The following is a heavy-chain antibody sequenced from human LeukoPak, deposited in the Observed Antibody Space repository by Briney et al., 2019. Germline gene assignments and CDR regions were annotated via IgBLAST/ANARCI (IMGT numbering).Heavy chain of an antibody. J-gene: IGHJ4*02. Sequence: ASVNVSCKPSGYNFVIYGISWVRQAPGQGLEWMGRIGANNGNTNYAQKYQGRVTVTADTSTSTAYMELRSLRSDDTAVYYCARDLDNRNDMYYLDWWGQGTLVTVSS. D-gene: IGHD1-14*01. CDR1: GYNFVIYG. CDR2: IGANNGNT. CDR3: ARDLDNRNDMYYLDW. V-gene: IGHV1-18*01.